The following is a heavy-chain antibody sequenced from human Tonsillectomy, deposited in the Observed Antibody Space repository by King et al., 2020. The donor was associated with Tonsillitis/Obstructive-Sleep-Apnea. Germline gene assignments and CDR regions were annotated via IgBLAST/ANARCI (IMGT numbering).Heavy chain of an antibody. CDR2: IIPIFGTA. Sequence: QLVQSGAEVKKPGSSVKVSCKASGGTFSSYAISWVRQSPEQGLEWMGVIIPIFGTANYAQKFQGRVTITADESTSTAYMELSSLRSEDTAVYYCARGHTDCSSTSCYSAFDIWGQGTMVTVSS. D-gene: IGHD2-2*01. J-gene: IGHJ3*02. CDR3: ARGHTDCSSTSCYSAFDI. V-gene: IGHV1-69*01. CDR1: GGTFSSYA.